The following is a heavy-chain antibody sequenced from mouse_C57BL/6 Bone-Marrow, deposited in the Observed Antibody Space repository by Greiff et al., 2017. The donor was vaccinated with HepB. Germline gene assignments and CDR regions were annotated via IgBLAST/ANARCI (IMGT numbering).Heavy chain of an antibody. CDR3: TTSYYGPHFDY. CDR1: GFNIQDDY. Sequence: DVQLQESGAELVRPGASVKLSCTASGFNIQDDYMHWVKQRPEQGLEWIGWIDPENGDTEYASKFQGKATITADTSSNTAYLPLSSLTSEDTAVYYCTTSYYGPHFDYWGQGTTLTVSS. J-gene: IGHJ2*01. V-gene: IGHV14-4*01. CDR2: IDPENGDT. D-gene: IGHD1-2*01.